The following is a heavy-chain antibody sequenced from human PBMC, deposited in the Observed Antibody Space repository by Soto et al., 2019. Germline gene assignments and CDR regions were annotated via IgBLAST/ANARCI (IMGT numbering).Heavy chain of an antibody. V-gene: IGHV2-5*01. J-gene: IGHJ5*02. D-gene: IGHD6-19*01. Sequence: QITLKESGPTLVQPTQTLTLTCIFSGFSLRTSGVGVSWIRQPPGKALEWLGFIYWNDDKRYSPSLKSRLTITKDTSKNQVVLTMTNMDPVDTATYYCAKSGSSGWYGWFDPWGQGTLVTVSS. CDR1: GFSLRTSGVG. CDR2: IYWNDDK. CDR3: AKSGSSGWYGWFDP.